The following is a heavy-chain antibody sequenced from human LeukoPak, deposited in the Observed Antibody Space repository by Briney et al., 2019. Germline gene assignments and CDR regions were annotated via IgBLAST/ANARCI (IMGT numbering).Heavy chain of an antibody. CDR1: GFAFSTYS. CDR3: ARGCDFWSGTRRMDV. D-gene: IGHD3-3*01. Sequence: GGSLRLSCAASGFAFSTYSMHWVRQAPGKGLEWVSYISSSRSTIYYADSVKGRFTISRDDAKSALYLQMNSLRVEDTALYYCARGCDFWSGTRRMDVWGQGTTVTVFS. J-gene: IGHJ6*02. CDR2: ISSSRSTI. V-gene: IGHV3-48*01.